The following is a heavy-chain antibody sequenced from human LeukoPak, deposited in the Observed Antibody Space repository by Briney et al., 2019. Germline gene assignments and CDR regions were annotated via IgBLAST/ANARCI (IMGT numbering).Heavy chain of an antibody. CDR3: SRDRLGGLDL. CDR1: GFDFSTYA. V-gene: IGHV3-21*06. CDR2: ISTMSNYI. D-gene: IGHD5-12*01. Sequence: GGSLRLSCAASGFDFSTYAINWVRQAPGKGLEWVSSISTMSNYIFYGDSVKGRFTISRDNAKDSVYLQMNSLRPDDTAVYYCSRDRLGGLDLWGQGTLVTVSS. J-gene: IGHJ5*02.